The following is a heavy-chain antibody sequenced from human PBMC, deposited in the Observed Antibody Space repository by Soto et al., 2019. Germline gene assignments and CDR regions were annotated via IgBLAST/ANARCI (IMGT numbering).Heavy chain of an antibody. V-gene: IGHV4-59*01. CDR3: AGTDGYNSPFDY. Sequence: SETLSLTCSVSGGSISSYNWSWRRQSPGKGLDWIGYISYSGRTNYNPSLKSRVTISVDTSKNQFSLKLSSVTAADTALYYCAGTDGYNSPFDYWGRGTLVTVSS. CDR2: ISYSGRT. J-gene: IGHJ4*01. D-gene: IGHD5-12*01. CDR1: GGSISSYN.